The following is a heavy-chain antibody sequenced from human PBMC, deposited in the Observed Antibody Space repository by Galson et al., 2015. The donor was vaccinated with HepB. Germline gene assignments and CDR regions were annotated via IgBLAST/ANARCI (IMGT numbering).Heavy chain of an antibody. CDR1: GFTFSDHY. V-gene: IGHV3-72*01. D-gene: IGHD7-27*01. CDR2: TRDKAHSYTT. CDR3: VRASLIGGHRYFDL. J-gene: IGHJ2*01. Sequence: SLRLSCAASGFTFSDHYMDWVRQAPGKGLEWVGRTRDKAHSYTTEYAASVRGRFTISRDVSENSLYLQLKSLKTDDTAVYYCVRASLIGGHRYFDLWGRGTLVTVSS.